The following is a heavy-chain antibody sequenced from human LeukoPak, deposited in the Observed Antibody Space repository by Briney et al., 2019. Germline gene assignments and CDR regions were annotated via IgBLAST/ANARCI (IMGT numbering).Heavy chain of an antibody. J-gene: IGHJ6*03. CDR2: ISGSGGST. Sequence: GGSLRLSCAASGFTFSSYSMNWVRQAPGKGLEWVSAISGSGGSTYYADSVKGRFTISRDNSKNTLYLQMNSLRAEDTAVYYCAKGPRGGYDFWSSPYYYYMDVWGKGTTVTVSS. V-gene: IGHV3-23*01. CDR1: GFTFSSYS. CDR3: AKGPRGGYDFWSSPYYYYMDV. D-gene: IGHD3-3*01.